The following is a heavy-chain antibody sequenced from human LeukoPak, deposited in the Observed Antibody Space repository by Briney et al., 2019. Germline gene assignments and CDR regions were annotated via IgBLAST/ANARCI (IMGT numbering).Heavy chain of an antibody. CDR3: AKGLTWIQLWVDAFDI. Sequence: ASVKVSCKASGYTFTGYYMHWVRQAPGQGLEWMGWINPNSGGTNYAQKFQGRVTMTRDTSISTAYMELSRLRSDDTAVYYCAKGLTWIQLWVDAFDIWGQGTMVTVSS. V-gene: IGHV1-2*02. D-gene: IGHD5-18*01. J-gene: IGHJ3*02. CDR2: INPNSGGT. CDR1: GYTFTGYY.